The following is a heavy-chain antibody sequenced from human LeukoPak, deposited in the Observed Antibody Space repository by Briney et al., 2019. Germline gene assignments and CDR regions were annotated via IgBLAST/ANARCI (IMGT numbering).Heavy chain of an antibody. V-gene: IGHV1-2*02. CDR1: GYPFTGYY. D-gene: IGHD2-2*01. J-gene: IGHJ4*02. CDR3: ARLADCSSSSCRSFDY. CDR2: LNPNSGFT. Sequence: ASVKVSCKASGYPFTGYYLHCVRQAPGQGREWMGWLNPNSGFTNYAQEFQGRVTMTRDTPISTAYMELSRLRSDDTAVYYCARLADCSSSSCRSFDYWGQGTLVTVSS.